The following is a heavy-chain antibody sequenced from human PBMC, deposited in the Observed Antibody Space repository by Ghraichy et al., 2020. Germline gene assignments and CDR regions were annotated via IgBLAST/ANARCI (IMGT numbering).Heavy chain of an antibody. D-gene: IGHD2-21*02. CDR3: ANCGGDCSSGY. V-gene: IGHV3-23*01. CDR2: ISGSGGST. J-gene: IGHJ4*02. Sequence: GESLNISCAASGFTFSSYAMSWVRQAPGKGLEWVSGISGSGGSTYYADSVKGRFTISRDNSKNTLYLQMNSLRAEDTAVYYCANCGGDCSSGYWGQGTLVTVSS. CDR1: GFTFSSYA.